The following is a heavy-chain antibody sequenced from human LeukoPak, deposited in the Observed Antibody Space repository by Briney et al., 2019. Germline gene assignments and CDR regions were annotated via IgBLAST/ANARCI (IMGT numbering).Heavy chain of an antibody. CDR1: GGSIRSSYYY. CDR2: IYDSGST. J-gene: IGHJ4*02. D-gene: IGHD6-13*01. V-gene: IGHV4-39*02. CDR3: ARDLSPLGAAGIDY. Sequence: SETLSLTCTVSGGSIRSSYYYWGWIRQPPGKGLEWIGSIYDSGSTYYNPSLKSRVTISVDTSENQFSLKLNSVTAADTAVYYCARDLSPLGAAGIDYWGQGILVTVSS.